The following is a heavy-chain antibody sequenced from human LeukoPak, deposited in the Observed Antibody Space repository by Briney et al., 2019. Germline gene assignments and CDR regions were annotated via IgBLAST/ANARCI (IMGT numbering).Heavy chain of an antibody. CDR1: GFTVSSNY. V-gene: IGHV3-53*01. CDR2: IYSGGST. CDR3: ARQLWFGGEYYFDY. J-gene: IGHJ4*02. D-gene: IGHD3-10*01. Sequence: GGSLRLSCAASGFTVSSNYMSWVRQAPGKGLEWVSVIYSGGSTYYADSVKGRFTISRDNSKNTLYLQMNSLRAEDTAVYYCARQLWFGGEYYFDYWGQGTLVTVSS.